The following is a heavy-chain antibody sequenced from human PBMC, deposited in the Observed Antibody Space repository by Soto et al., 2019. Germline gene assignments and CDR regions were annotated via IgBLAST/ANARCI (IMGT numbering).Heavy chain of an antibody. CDR3: ARDRMILGYCSGGSCFGWFDP. CDR1: GGTFSSYA. CDR2: IIPIFGTA. J-gene: IGHJ5*02. D-gene: IGHD2-15*01. V-gene: IGHV1-69*01. Sequence: QVQLVQSGAEVKKPGSSVKVSCKASGGTFSSYAISWVRQAPGQGLEWMGGIIPIFGTANYAQKFQGRVTITADESTSTAYMELSSLRSEDTAVYYCARDRMILGYCSGGSCFGWFDPLGQGTLVTVSS.